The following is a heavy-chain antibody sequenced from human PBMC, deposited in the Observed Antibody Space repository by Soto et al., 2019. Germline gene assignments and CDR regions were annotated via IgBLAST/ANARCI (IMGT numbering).Heavy chain of an antibody. CDR1: GGSISSSNW. CDR3: ASFEKWSGIDY. J-gene: IGHJ4*02. Sequence: SETLSLTCAVSGGSISSSNWWSWVRQPPGKGLEWIGEIYRSGSTNYNPSLKSRVTISVDKSKNQFSLKLSSVTAADTAVYYCASFEKWSGIDYWGQGTLVTVSS. V-gene: IGHV4-4*02. D-gene: IGHD3-10*02. CDR2: IYRSGST.